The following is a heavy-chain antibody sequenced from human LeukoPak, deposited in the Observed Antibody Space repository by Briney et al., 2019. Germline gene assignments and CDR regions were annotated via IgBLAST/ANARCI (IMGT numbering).Heavy chain of an antibody. Sequence: PGGSLRLSCAASGFTFSSYSMNWVRQAPGKGLEWVSSISSSSSYIYYADSVKGRFTISRDNAKNSLYLQMNSLRAEDTAVYYCARSGCCTNGVCPQNYWGQGTLVTVSS. CDR1: GFTFSSYS. V-gene: IGHV3-21*01. CDR3: ARSGCCTNGVCPQNY. J-gene: IGHJ4*02. CDR2: ISSSSSYI. D-gene: IGHD2-8*01.